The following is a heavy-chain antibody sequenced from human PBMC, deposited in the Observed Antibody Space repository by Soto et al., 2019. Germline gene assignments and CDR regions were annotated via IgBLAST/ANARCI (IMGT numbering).Heavy chain of an antibody. CDR3: TTGSGIVGASDAFDI. CDR1: GFTFSNAW. V-gene: IGHV3-15*07. J-gene: IGHJ3*02. Sequence: GGSLRLSCAASGFTFSNAWMNWVRQAPGKGLEWVGRIKSKTDGGTTDYAAPVKGRFTISRDDSKNTLYLQMNSLKTEDTAVYYCTTGSGIVGASDAFDIWGQGTMVTVSS. D-gene: IGHD1-26*01. CDR2: IKSKTDGGTT.